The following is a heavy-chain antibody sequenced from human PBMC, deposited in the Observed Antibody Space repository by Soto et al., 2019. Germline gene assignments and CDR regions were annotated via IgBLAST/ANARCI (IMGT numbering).Heavy chain of an antibody. J-gene: IGHJ4*02. Sequence: GALRLSCTASGFSFSTYGMHWVRQAPGKGLEWVAVISYEGSNKYYADSVKGRFTISRDNSKNTLYLQMSSLRAEDTAVYYCARRPYSGDDFFDYWGQGTLVTVSS. CDR1: GFSFSTYG. D-gene: IGHD5-12*01. V-gene: IGHV3-30*03. CDR3: ARRPYSGDDFFDY. CDR2: ISYEGSNK.